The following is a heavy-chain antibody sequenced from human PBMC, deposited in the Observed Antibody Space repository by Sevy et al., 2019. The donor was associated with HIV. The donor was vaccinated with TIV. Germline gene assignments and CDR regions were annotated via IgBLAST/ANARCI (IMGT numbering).Heavy chain of an antibody. V-gene: IGHV3-21*01. CDR1: GFTFSTYN. D-gene: IGHD3-10*01. CDR2: IWSSSSYI. Sequence: GGSLRLSCAASGFTFSTYNMNWVRQAPGKGLEWVSSIWSSSSYIYYADSVKGRFTISRDNAKNSLYLQMNSLKVGDTAVYYCARDRTYGSFIDYWGQGTLVTVSS. CDR3: ARDRTYGSFIDY. J-gene: IGHJ4*02.